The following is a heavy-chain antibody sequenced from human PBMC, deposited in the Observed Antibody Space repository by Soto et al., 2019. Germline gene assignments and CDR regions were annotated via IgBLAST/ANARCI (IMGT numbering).Heavy chain of an antibody. CDR3: ARDLTMVRGVIPSGFDP. V-gene: IGHV1-2*04. Sequence: ASVKVSCKASGYTFTGYYMHWVRQAPGQGLEWMGWINPNSGGTNYAQKFQGWVTMTRDTSISTAYMELSRLRSDDTAVYYCARDLTMVRGVIPSGFDPWGQGTLVTVSS. D-gene: IGHD3-10*01. CDR1: GYTFTGYY. J-gene: IGHJ5*02. CDR2: INPNSGGT.